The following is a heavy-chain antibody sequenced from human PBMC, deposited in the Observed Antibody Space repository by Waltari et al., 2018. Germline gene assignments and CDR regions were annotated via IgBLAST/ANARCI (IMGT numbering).Heavy chain of an antibody. J-gene: IGHJ4*02. CDR1: GFTFSCYS. Sequence: EVQLVESGGGLVKPVGSLRLSWEASGFTFSCYSMNWVRQAPGKGLEWVSSISGDSRFIYYADSVNGRFTISSDDAQNSLYLQMNSLRVEDTAVYYCARDRRGYFDYWGPGTLVSVSS. D-gene: IGHD3-16*01. V-gene: IGHV3-21*01. CDR3: ARDRRGYFDY. CDR2: ISGDSRFI.